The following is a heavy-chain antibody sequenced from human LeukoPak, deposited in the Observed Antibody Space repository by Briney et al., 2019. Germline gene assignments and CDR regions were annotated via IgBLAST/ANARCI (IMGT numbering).Heavy chain of an antibody. CDR2: ISYGRDT. V-gene: IGHV4-59*08. CDR3: AGYDNSGDYHFDN. J-gene: IGHJ4*02. CDR1: GASIGSWQ. D-gene: IGHD3-22*01. Sequence: SETLSLTCTISGASIGSWQWSWIRQSPGKGLEWIGYISYGRDTNYNPSLKSRVTISGDTSKNQFFLKLSSVTAADTAVYYCAGYDNSGDYHFDNWGQGTLVTVSS.